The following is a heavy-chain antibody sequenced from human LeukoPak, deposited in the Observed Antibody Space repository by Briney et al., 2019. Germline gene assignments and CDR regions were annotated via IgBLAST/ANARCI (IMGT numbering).Heavy chain of an antibody. Sequence: RASVKVSCKASGYTFTGYYMHWVRQAPGQGLEWMGWINPNSGGTNYAQKFQGRVTMTRDTSISTAYMELSRLRSDDTAVYYCAKGSGVVVAARFFVLDYWGQGTLVTVSS. D-gene: IGHD2-15*01. CDR2: INPNSGGT. J-gene: IGHJ4*02. V-gene: IGHV1-2*02. CDR1: GYTFTGYY. CDR3: AKGSGVVVAARFFVLDY.